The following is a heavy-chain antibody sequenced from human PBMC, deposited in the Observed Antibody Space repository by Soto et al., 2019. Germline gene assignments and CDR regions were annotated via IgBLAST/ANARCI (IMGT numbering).Heavy chain of an antibody. CDR2: ISAYNGNT. D-gene: IGHD5-12*01. CDR1: GYTFTSYG. J-gene: IGHJ4*02. V-gene: IGHV1-18*01. Sequence: QVQLVQSGAEVKKPGASVKVSCKASGYTFTSYGISWVRQAPGQGLEWMGWISAYNGNTNYAPKLQGRVTMTTDTSTSTAYMELSSLRYDDTAVYYCARDPSGGGETDSGYDYFDYWGQGTLVTVSS. CDR3: ARDPSGGGETDSGYDYFDY.